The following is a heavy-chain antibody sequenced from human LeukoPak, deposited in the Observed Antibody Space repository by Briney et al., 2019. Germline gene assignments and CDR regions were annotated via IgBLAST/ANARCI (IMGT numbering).Heavy chain of an antibody. CDR1: GFTFSGYW. CDR3: ATSDDSSGSD. V-gene: IGHV3-7*01. Sequence: PGGSLRLSCAASGFTFSGYWMSWVRQAPGKGLEWVANINLDGSAIHYVDSAKGRFTISRDNAKNSLYLQMNYLRAEDTAFYYCATSDDSSGSDWGQGTLVTVSS. J-gene: IGHJ4*02. D-gene: IGHD3-22*01. CDR2: INLDGSAI.